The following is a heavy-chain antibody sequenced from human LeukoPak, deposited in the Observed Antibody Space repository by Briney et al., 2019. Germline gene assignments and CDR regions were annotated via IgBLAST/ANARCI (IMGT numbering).Heavy chain of an antibody. CDR2: IYSGGNT. V-gene: IGHV3-66*04. Sequence: PGGSLRLSCAAPGFTVSSNYMSWVRQAPGKGLEWVSVIYSGGNTYYADSVKGRFIISRDNSKNTLYLQMNSLRAEDTAVYYCARLRSGASRRYFDYWGQGTLVTVSS. J-gene: IGHJ4*02. CDR3: ARLRSGASRRYFDY. D-gene: IGHD1-26*01. CDR1: GFTVSSNY.